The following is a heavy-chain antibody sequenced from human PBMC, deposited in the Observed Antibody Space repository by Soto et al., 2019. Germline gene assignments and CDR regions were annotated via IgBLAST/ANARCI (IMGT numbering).Heavy chain of an antibody. Sequence: SVNVSCKASGVTFSSYAISWVLQAPGQGLEWMGGIIPIFGAANYAQKFQGRVTITADESTSTAYMELSSLRSEDTAVYYCAREGSGYSYNWFDPWGQGTLVTVSS. CDR1: GVTFSSYA. D-gene: IGHD5-12*01. CDR2: IIPIFGAA. V-gene: IGHV1-69*13. CDR3: AREGSGYSYNWFDP. J-gene: IGHJ5*02.